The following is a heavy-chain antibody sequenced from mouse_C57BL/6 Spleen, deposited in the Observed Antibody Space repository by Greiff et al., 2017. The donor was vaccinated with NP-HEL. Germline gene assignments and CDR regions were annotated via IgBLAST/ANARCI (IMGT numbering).Heavy chain of an antibody. D-gene: IGHD4-1*01. J-gene: IGHJ2*01. Sequence: EVMLVESGGGLVQPGGSMKLSCAASGFTFSDAWMDWVRQSPEKGLEWVAEIRNKANNHATYYAESVKGRFTISRDDSKSSVYLQMNSLRAEDTGIYYCTGTGNLYFDYWGQGTTLTVSS. CDR2: IRNKANNHAT. CDR1: GFTFSDAW. V-gene: IGHV6-6*01. CDR3: TGTGNLYFDY.